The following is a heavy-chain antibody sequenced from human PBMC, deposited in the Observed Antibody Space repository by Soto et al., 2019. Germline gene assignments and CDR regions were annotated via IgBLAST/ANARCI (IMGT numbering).Heavy chain of an antibody. CDR2: INSDGSST. V-gene: IGHV3-74*01. CDR3: ARAGSSSWYSGY. Sequence: LRLSCAASGFTFSSYWMHWVRQAPGKGLVWVSRINSDGSSTSYADSVKGRFTISRDNAKNTLYLQMNSLRAEDTAVHYCARAGSSSWYSGYWGQGTLVTVSS. J-gene: IGHJ4*02. CDR1: GFTFSSYW. D-gene: IGHD6-13*01.